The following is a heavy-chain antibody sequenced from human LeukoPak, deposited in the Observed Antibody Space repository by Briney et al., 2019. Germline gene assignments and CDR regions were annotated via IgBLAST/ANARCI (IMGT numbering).Heavy chain of an antibody. CDR2: IYSGGST. CDR3: ARLTRGYSYGFKGYFDY. V-gene: IGHV3-53*01. Sequence: GGSLRLSCAASGFTVSSNYMSWVRQAPGKGLEWVSVIYSGGSTYYADSVKGRFTISRDNSKNTLYLQMNSLRAEDTAVYYCARLTRGYSYGFKGYFDYWGQGTLVTVSS. CDR1: GFTVSSNY. D-gene: IGHD5-18*01. J-gene: IGHJ4*02.